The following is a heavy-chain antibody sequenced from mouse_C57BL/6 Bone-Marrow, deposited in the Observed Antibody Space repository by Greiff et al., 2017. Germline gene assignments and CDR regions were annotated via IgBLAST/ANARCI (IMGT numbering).Heavy chain of an antibody. Sequence: QVQLKESGAELVRPGTSVKVSCKASGYAFTNYLIEWVKQRPGQGLEWIGVINPGRGGTNYNEKFKGKATLTADKSSSTAYMQLSSLTSEDSAVYFCAGGFAYWGQGTLVTVSA. CDR1: GYAFTNYL. CDR3: AGGFAY. J-gene: IGHJ3*01. V-gene: IGHV1-54*01. CDR2: INPGRGGT.